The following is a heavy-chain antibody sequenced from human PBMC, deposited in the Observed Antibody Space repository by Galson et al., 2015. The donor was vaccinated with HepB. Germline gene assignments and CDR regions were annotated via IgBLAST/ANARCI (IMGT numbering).Heavy chain of an antibody. CDR2: ISASGGAT. CDR3: AKDHTLMGANRFDY. J-gene: IGHJ4*02. V-gene: IGHV3-23*01. CDR1: GFTFSTYV. D-gene: IGHD1-26*01. Sequence: SLRLSCAASGFTFSTYVMNWVRQAPGKGLEWVSGISASGGATYYGDSVKGRFTISRDNSKNTLYLQMNSLRADDTAVYYCAKDHTLMGANRFDYWGQGSLVTVSS.